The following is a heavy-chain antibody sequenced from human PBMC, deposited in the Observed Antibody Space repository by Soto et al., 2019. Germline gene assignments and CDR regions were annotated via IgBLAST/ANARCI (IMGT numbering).Heavy chain of an antibody. CDR2: IYWDDDK. CDR3: AHKNTSSWYWFDP. Sequence: QITLKESGPPVVKPTQPLTLTCTFSGFSLSTSGVGVGWIRQPPGKALEWLALIYWDDDKRYSPALNNKVTLTRDTSKHQVVLTMTNVDPGDTATYYCAHKNTSSWYWFDPWGQGTQVTVSS. J-gene: IGHJ5*02. CDR1: GFSLSTSGVG. D-gene: IGHD2-2*01. V-gene: IGHV2-5*02.